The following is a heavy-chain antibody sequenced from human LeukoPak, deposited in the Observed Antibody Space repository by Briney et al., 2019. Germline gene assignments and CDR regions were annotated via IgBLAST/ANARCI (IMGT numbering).Heavy chain of an antibody. CDR2: ICRSGTT. CDR1: AYSISDGWV. V-gene: IGHV4-38-2*02. CDR3: SRLSHVAGAPKVSWFDP. J-gene: IGHJ5*02. D-gene: IGHD1-26*01. Sequence: SETLSLTCTVSAYSISDGWVWGMIRQPPGKGLEWIASICRSGTTYYNPSLKSRVTMSVDTSNNQFSLKLTSVTAADTAMYYCSRLSHVAGAPKVSWFDPWGQGTLVTVSS.